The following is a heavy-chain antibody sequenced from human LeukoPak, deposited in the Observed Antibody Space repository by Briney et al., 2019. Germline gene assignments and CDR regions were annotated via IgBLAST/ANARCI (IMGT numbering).Heavy chain of an antibody. D-gene: IGHD2-2*01. CDR3: ARVSDYCSSTSCYDNYNYYYMDV. CDR2: IIPIFGTA. J-gene: IGHJ6*03. CDR1: GGTFSSYA. V-gene: IGHV1-69*05. Sequence: SVKVSCKASGGTFSSYAISWVRQAPGQGLEWMGGIIPIFGTANYAQKFQGRVTITTDESTSTAYMELSSLRSEDTAVYYCARVSDYCSSTSCYDNYNYYYMDVWGKGTTVTVSS.